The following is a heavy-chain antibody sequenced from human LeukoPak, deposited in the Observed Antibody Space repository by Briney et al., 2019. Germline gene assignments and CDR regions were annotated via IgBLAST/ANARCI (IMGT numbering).Heavy chain of an antibody. Sequence: GGSLRLSCAASGFTFSSYAMSWVRQAPGKGLEWVSAISGSGGSTHYADSVKGRFTISRDNSKNTLYLQMNSLRAEDTAVYYCAKDQYYYDSSGYYPDYWGQGTLVTVSS. CDR3: AKDQYYYDSSGYYPDY. V-gene: IGHV3-23*01. CDR2: ISGSGGST. D-gene: IGHD3-22*01. CDR1: GFTFSSYA. J-gene: IGHJ4*02.